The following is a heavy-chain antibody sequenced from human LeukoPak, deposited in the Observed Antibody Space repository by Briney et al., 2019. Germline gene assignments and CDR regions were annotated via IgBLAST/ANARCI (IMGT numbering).Heavy chain of an antibody. D-gene: IGHD3-9*01. CDR2: INHSGST. Sequence: SETLSLTCAVYAGSFSGYYWSWIRQPPGKGLEWIGEINHSGSTNYNPSLKSRVTISVDTSKNQFSLKLSSVTAADTAVYYCARGSLRYVDYWGQGTLVTVSS. CDR1: AGSFSGYY. J-gene: IGHJ4*02. V-gene: IGHV4-34*01. CDR3: ARGSLRYVDY.